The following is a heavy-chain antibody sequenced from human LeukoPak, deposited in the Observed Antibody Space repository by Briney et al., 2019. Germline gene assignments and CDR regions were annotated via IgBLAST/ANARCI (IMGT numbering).Heavy chain of an antibody. CDR1: GGSISSVDYY. J-gene: IGHJ3*02. CDR3: ARLGTDYDILTGYIPDAFDI. Sequence: SETLSLTCTVSGGSISSVDYYWSWIRQPPGKGLEWIGYIYYSGSTYYDPSLKSRVMISVDASKNQFSLKLSSVTAADTAVYYCARLGTDYDILTGYIPDAFDIWGQGTMVTVSS. CDR2: IYYSGST. V-gene: IGHV4-30-4*01. D-gene: IGHD3-9*01.